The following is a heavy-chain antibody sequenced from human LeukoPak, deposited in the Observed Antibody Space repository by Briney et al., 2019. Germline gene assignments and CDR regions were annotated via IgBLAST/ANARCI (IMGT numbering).Heavy chain of an antibody. J-gene: IGHJ5*02. CDR1: GFSVSNNY. V-gene: IGHV3-53*01. Sequence: GGSLRLSCAASGFSVSNNYMSWVRQAPGKGLELVSFIYSGGTTGYAASVKGRLTISSDNAKNSLYLQMNSLRDEDTAVYYCARRPNYYDSSGYYPVWFDPWGQGTLVTVSS. D-gene: IGHD3-22*01. CDR3: ARRPNYYDSSGYYPVWFDP. CDR2: IYSGGTT.